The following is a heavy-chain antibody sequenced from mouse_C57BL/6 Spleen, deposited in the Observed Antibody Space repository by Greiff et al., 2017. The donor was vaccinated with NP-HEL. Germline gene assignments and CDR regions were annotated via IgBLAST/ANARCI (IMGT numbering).Heavy chain of an antibody. CDR2: IYPGDGDT. CDR1: GYAFSSYW. CDR3: ARDYYGSSPFAY. Sequence: VQGVESGAELVKPGASVKISCKASGYAFSSYWMNWVKQRPGKGLEWIGQIYPGDGDTNYNGKFKGKATLTADKSSSTAYMQLSSLTSEDSAVYFCARDYYGSSPFAYWGQGTLVTVSA. J-gene: IGHJ3*01. V-gene: IGHV1-80*01. D-gene: IGHD1-1*01.